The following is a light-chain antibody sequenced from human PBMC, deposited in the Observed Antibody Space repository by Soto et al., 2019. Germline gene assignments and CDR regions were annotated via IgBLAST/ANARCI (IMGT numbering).Light chain of an antibody. J-gene: IGKJ4*01. CDR1: QSISSW. Sequence: DIQMTQSPSTLSASVGDRVTITCRASQSISSWLAWYQQKPGKAPKFLMYKASSLESGVPPRFSGSGSGTEFTLTISSLQPDEFATYYCQQYNSYPLTFGGGTKVEIK. CDR3: QQYNSYPLT. V-gene: IGKV1-5*03. CDR2: KAS.